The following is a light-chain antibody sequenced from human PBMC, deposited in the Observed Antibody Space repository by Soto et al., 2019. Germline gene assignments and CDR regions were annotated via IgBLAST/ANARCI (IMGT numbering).Light chain of an antibody. CDR3: QAYDYSLTAFV. CDR2: GNR. J-gene: IGLJ3*02. V-gene: IGLV1-40*01. CDR1: NSNLGAGYD. Sequence: QLVLTQPHSVSGAPGQRVTISCTGNNSNLGAGYDVHWYQQLPGAAPKLVIFGNRNRPSGVPERFSGSKSGTSASLAITGLQAEDEADYYCQAYDYSLTAFVFGGGTKLTVL.